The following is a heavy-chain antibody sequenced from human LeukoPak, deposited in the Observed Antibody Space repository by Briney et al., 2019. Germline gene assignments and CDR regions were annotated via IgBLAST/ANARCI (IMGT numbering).Heavy chain of an antibody. CDR2: VDYNGNI. Sequence: RPSETLSLTCTVVGGSISSRDENWNWIRQPPGKGLEWIGNVDYNGNIYYSPSLKSRALVSVDTSKNQFSLQLTSVTPEDTAVYYCSLARSEYHYGMDVWGQGTTVTVSS. CDR3: SLARSEYHYGMDV. J-gene: IGHJ6*02. CDR1: GGSISSRDEN. V-gene: IGHV4-39*07.